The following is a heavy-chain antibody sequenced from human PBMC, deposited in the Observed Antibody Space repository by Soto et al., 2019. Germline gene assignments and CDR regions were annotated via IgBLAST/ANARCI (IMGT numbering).Heavy chain of an antibody. CDR1: GGTFSRHA. CDR2: IIPMFGTA. V-gene: IGHV1-69*01. CDR3: ARGWGYDSSDYYYAY. Sequence: QVQLVQSGAEVRKPGSSVKVSCKASGGTFSRHAISWVRQAPGQGLEWMGGIIPMFGTANHAQKFQGRGTIIADESTSTAYMELSSLRSEDTAIYYCARGWGYDSSDYYYAYWGQGTVVIVSS. D-gene: IGHD3-22*01. J-gene: IGHJ4*02.